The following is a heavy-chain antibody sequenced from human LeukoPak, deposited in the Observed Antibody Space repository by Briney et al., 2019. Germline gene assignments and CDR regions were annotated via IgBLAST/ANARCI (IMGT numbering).Heavy chain of an antibody. Sequence: SETLSLTCTVSGGSISSYYWSWIRQPAGKGLEWIGRIYTSGSTNYNPSLKSRVTTSVDTSKNQFSLKLSSVTAADTAVYYCARVIAAAGTEGFDPWGQGTLVTVSS. J-gene: IGHJ5*02. CDR1: GGSISSYY. V-gene: IGHV4-4*07. CDR2: IYTSGST. CDR3: ARVIAAAGTEGFDP. D-gene: IGHD6-13*01.